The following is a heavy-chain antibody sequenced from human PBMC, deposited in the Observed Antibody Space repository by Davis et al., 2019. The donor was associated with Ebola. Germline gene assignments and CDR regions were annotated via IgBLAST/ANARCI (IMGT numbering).Heavy chain of an antibody. CDR3: ARQIGTTGTTSPAAGLDY. Sequence: PGGSLRLSCTVSGGSISSYYWSWIRQPPGKGLEWIGYIYHSGSTYYNPSLKRRVTISVDTSKNQFSLKLSSVTAADTAVYYCARQIGTTGTTSPAAGLDYWGQGTLVTVSS. CDR2: IYHSGST. V-gene: IGHV4-59*08. J-gene: IGHJ4*02. CDR1: GGSISSYY. D-gene: IGHD1-1*01.